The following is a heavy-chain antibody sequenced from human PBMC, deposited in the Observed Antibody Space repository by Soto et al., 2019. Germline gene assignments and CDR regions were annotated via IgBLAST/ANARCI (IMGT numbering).Heavy chain of an antibody. D-gene: IGHD4-17*01. CDR2: IYYSGST. V-gene: IGHV4-59*01. CDR1: GGSISSYY. J-gene: IGHJ5*02. CDR3: ARDHYGVLNWFDP. Sequence: QVQLQESGPGLVKPSETLSLTCTVSGGSISSYYWSWIRQPPGNGLEWIGYIYYSGSTNYNPSLKSRVTISVDTSKNQSSQKLSSVTAADTAVYYCARDHYGVLNWFDPWCQGTLVTVSS.